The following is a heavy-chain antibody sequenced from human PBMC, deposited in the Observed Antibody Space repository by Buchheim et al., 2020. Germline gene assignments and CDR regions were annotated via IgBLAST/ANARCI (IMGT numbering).Heavy chain of an antibody. J-gene: IGHJ4*02. CDR2: IIPFSGTP. CDR1: GGTFRDYA. D-gene: IGHD3-10*01. CDR3: ASTSDYYGSGSYYNPFHY. V-gene: IGHV1-69*01. Sequence: QVQLVQSGAEVKKPGSSVKVSCKASGGTFRDYAISWVRQAPGQGLEWMGGIIPFSGTPNYSDKFQGRLTITADVSTSTAYMELSSLRSEDTAVFYCASTSDYYGSGSYYNPFHYWGQGTL.